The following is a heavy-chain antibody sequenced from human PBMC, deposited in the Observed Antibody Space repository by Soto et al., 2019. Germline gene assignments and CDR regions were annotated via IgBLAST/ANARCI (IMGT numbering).Heavy chain of an antibody. J-gene: IGHJ6*02. V-gene: IGHV3-30-3*01. CDR1: GFTFSSYA. Sequence: QVQLVESGGGVVQPGRSLRLSCAASGFTFSSYAMHWVRQAPGKGLEWVAVISYDGSNKYYADSVKGRFTISRDNSKNTLYLQRNSLRAEDTAVYYCARDYSSSWNYYSYGMDVWGQGPTVTVSS. D-gene: IGHD6-13*01. CDR3: ARDYSSSWNYYSYGMDV. CDR2: ISYDGSNK.